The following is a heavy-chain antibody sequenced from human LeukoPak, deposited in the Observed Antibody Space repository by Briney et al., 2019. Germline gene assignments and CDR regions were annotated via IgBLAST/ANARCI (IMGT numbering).Heavy chain of an antibody. V-gene: IGHV4-34*01. J-gene: IGHJ4*03. CDR2: INHRGDT. Sequence: SETLSLTCAVYGGSFSTYYWSWIRQSPGKGLEWIAEINHRGDTNYNPSIKSRVTISVDTSKNQFSLKVTSLTAADTAVYYCARGPTISETGYFDYWGQGTLVTVSS. CDR1: GGSFSTYY. D-gene: IGHD1-1*01. CDR3: ARGPTISETGYFDY.